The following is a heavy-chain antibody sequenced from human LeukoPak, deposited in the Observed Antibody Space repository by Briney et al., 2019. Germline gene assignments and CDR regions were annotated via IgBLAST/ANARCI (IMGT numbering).Heavy chain of an antibody. Sequence: ASVKVSCKASGGTFISYAISWVRQAPGQGLEWMGGIIPIFGTANYAQKFQGRVTITTDESTSTAYMELSSLRSEDTAVYYCASAGYSSGWYVGLDYWGQGTLVTVSS. CDR3: ASAGYSSGWYVGLDY. CDR2: IIPIFGTA. D-gene: IGHD6-19*01. J-gene: IGHJ4*02. CDR1: GGTFISYA. V-gene: IGHV1-69*05.